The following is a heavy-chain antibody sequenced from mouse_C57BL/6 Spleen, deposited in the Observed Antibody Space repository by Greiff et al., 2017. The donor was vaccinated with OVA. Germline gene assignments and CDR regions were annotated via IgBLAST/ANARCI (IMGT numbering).Heavy chain of an antibody. Sequence: VQLQQSGAELVKPGASVKMSCKASGYTFTSYWITWVKQRPGQGLEWIGDIYPGSGSTNYNEKFKSKAPLTVDTSASTAYMQLSSLTSEDSAVYYGARGGITYDYDGYAMDYWGQGTSVTVSS. CDR2: IYPGSGST. D-gene: IGHD2-4*01. J-gene: IGHJ4*01. V-gene: IGHV1-55*01. CDR3: ARGGITYDYDGYAMDY. CDR1: GYTFTSYW.